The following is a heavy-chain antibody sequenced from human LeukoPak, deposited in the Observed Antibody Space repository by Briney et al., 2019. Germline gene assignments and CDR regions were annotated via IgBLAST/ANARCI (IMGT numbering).Heavy chain of an antibody. J-gene: IGHJ4*02. CDR2: INQDARTK. D-gene: IGHD4-23*01. Sequence: GGSLRLSCAASGFTFSGSWMAWVRQAPGKGLEWVANINQDARTKHYVDSVKGRFTIYRDNAKNSLYLQMNSLRVEDTAVYYCARDVGGNLDYWGQGTLVTVSS. CDR3: ARDVGGNLDY. CDR1: GFTFSGSW. V-gene: IGHV3-7*01.